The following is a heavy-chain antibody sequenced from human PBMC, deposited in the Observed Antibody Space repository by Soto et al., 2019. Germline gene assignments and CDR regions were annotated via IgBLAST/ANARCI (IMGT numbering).Heavy chain of an antibody. D-gene: IGHD1-20*01. CDR1: GYNFNTYD. Sequence: QVQLVQSGAEVEKPGASVKVSCQASGYNFNTYDINWVRQAPGQGLEWMGWVSPSTGNTLYAQKFQGRVTMTRDTSASPAHMELNSLTSDDTAVYYCARGITQGFDFWGQGTPVTVSS. V-gene: IGHV1-8*02. J-gene: IGHJ4*02. CDR3: ARGITQGFDF. CDR2: VSPSTGNT.